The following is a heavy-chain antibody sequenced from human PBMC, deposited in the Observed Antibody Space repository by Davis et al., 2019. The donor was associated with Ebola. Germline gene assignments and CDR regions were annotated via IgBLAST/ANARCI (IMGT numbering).Heavy chain of an antibody. Sequence: SVTVSCKASGGTFSSYAISWVRQAPGQGLEWMGGIIPIFGTANYAQKFQGRVTITADESTSTAYMELSSLRSEDTAVYYCARGLVSGGSPWYYYYMDVWGKGTTVTVSS. D-gene: IGHD2-15*01. CDR2: IIPIFGTA. CDR1: GGTFSSYA. J-gene: IGHJ6*03. CDR3: ARGLVSGGSPWYYYYMDV. V-gene: IGHV1-69*13.